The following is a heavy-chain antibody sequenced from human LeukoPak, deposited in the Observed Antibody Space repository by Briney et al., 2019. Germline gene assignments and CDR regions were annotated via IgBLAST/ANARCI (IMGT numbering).Heavy chain of an antibody. J-gene: IGHJ4*02. D-gene: IGHD6-13*01. CDR3: ARDVYSSSWYYFDY. V-gene: IGHV1-18*01. Sequence: GTSVKVSCKASGYTSTSYGISWVRQAPGQGLEWMGWISAYNGNTNYAQKLQGRVTMTTDTSTSTAYMELRSLRSDDTAVYYCARDVYSSSWYYFDYWGQGTLVTVSS. CDR1: GYTSTSYG. CDR2: ISAYNGNT.